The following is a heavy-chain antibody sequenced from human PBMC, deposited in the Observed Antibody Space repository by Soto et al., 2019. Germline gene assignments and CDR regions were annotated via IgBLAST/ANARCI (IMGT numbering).Heavy chain of an antibody. Sequence: QVQLVQSGAEVKRPGSSVKVSCTASGGTFNGYFISWVRQAPGQGLEWMGGVTPIFDTANYAQRFLGRVTITADNTTGTAYMELNSLTSEDTAVYYCARHHEPLILVTVAAHNSFDAWGQGTLVTVSS. CDR1: GGTFNGYF. D-gene: IGHD2-15*01. CDR2: VTPIFDTA. J-gene: IGHJ5*02. CDR3: ARHHEPLILVTVAAHNSFDA. V-gene: IGHV1-69*06.